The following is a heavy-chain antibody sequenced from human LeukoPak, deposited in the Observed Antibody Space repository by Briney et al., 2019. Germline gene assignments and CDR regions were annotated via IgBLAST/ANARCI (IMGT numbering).Heavy chain of an antibody. J-gene: IGHJ4*02. D-gene: IGHD3-22*01. CDR2: IYSGGST. CDR1: GFTVSSNY. Sequence: GGSLRLSCAASGFTVSSNYMSWVRQAPGKGLEWVSVIYSGGSTYYADSVKGRFTISRDNSKNTLYLQMNSLRAEDTAVYYCAREGSSGYYSVDYWGQGTLVTVSS. V-gene: IGHV3-53*01. CDR3: AREGSSGYYSVDY.